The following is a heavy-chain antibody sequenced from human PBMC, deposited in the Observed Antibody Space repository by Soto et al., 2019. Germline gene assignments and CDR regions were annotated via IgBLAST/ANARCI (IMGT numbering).Heavy chain of an antibody. J-gene: IGHJ6*03. V-gene: IGHV1-69*02. D-gene: IGHD2-15*01. CDR3: ARSGYCSGGSGYRAGDYYYYMDV. CDR2: IIPILGRA. CDR1: GGTFSSYT. Sequence: QVQLVQSGAEVKKPGSSVKVSCTASGGTFSSYTISWVRQAPGQGLEWMGRIIPILGRANYAQKFQGRVTITADKSTSTAYMELSSRRSEDTAVYYCARSGYCSGGSGYRAGDYYYYMDVWGKGTTVTGSS.